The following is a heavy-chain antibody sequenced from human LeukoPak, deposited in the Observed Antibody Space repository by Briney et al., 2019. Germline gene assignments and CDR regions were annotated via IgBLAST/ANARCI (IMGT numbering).Heavy chain of an antibody. Sequence: ASVKVSCKASGYTFTSYDINWVRQATGQGLEWMGWMNPNSGNTGYAQKFQGRVTMTRNTSISTAYMELSSLRSEDTAVYYCARGGSSWYPENFDYRGQGTLVTVSS. J-gene: IGHJ4*02. D-gene: IGHD6-13*01. V-gene: IGHV1-8*01. CDR2: MNPNSGNT. CDR3: ARGGSSWYPENFDY. CDR1: GYTFTSYD.